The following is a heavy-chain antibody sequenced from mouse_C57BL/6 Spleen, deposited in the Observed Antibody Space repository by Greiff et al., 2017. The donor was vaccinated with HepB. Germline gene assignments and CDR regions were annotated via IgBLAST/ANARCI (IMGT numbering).Heavy chain of an antibody. D-gene: IGHD1-1*01. CDR2: ISSGSSTI. Sequence: EVKLVESGGGLVKPGGSLKLSCAASGFTFSDYGMHWVRQAPEKGLEWVAYISSGSSTIYYADTVKGRFTISRDNAKNTLFLQMTSLRSEDTAMYYCARPSTTVVAFDYWGQGTTLTVSS. V-gene: IGHV5-17*01. J-gene: IGHJ2*01. CDR1: GFTFSDYG. CDR3: ARPSTTVVAFDY.